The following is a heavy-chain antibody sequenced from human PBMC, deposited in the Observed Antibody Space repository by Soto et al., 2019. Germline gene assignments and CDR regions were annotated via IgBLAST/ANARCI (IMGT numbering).Heavy chain of an antibody. CDR2: IYHSGST. V-gene: IGHV4-30-2*01. CDR3: AREAGYCSSTSCYGIHYGMDV. D-gene: IGHD2-2*01. J-gene: IGHJ6*02. Sequence: PSETLSLTSAVSGGSISSGGYSWSWIRQPPGKGLEWIGYIYHSGSTYYNPSLKSRVTISVDRSKNQFSLKLSSVTAADTAVYYCAREAGYCSSTSCYGIHYGMDVWGQGTTVTVSS. CDR1: GGSISSGGYS.